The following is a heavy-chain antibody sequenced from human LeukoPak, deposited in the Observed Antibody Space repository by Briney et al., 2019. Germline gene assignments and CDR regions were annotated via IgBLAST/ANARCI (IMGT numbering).Heavy chain of an antibody. CDR3: AKDLGMGGGSCFHH. Sequence: GGSLRLSCAASGFIFSSYAMSWVRQAPGKGLEWVSAISGSGGNTYYAGSVKGRFTISRDNSRNTLYLQMNSLRVEDTAVYYCAKDLGMGGGSCFHHWGQGILVTVSS. D-gene: IGHD2-15*01. CDR1: GFIFSSYA. CDR2: ISGSGGNT. V-gene: IGHV3-23*01. J-gene: IGHJ5*02.